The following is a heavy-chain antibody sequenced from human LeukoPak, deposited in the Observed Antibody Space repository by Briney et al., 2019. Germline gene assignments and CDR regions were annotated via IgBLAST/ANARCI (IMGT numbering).Heavy chain of an antibody. J-gene: IGHJ4*02. CDR2: ISGDGTFT. Sequence: QTGGSLRLSCAASGFTFSNYAIHWVRQAPGKGLEWVAVISGDGTFTLYGDSVRGRFTISRDSSKNTLYLQMNSLRLEDTAVYYCARDPYRDAPDYFDYWGQGTLVTVSS. CDR3: ARDPYRDAPDYFDY. V-gene: IGHV3-30-3*01. CDR1: GFTFSNYA.